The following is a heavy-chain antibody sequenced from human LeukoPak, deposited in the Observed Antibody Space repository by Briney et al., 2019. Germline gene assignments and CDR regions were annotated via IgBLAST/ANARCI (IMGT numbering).Heavy chain of an antibody. V-gene: IGHV3-11*01. Sequence: GGSLRLSCAASGFTFSDYYMSWIRQAPGKGLEWVSYISSSGSTIYYADSVKGRFTISRDNAKNSLYLQMNSLRAEDTAVYYFGRERGSLKNPYFDYWAQGTLVTVSS. J-gene: IGHJ4*02. CDR3: GRERGSLKNPYFDY. D-gene: IGHD1-26*01. CDR1: GFTFSDYY. CDR2: ISSSGSTI.